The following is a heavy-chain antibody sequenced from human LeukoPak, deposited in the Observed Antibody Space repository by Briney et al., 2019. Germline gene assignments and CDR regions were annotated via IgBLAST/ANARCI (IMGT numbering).Heavy chain of an antibody. Sequence: GGSLRLTCAASGFTFRTFSMNWVRRAPGKGLEWLSYISSGGTPIYYADSVKGRFTISRDDAQNLVYLQMNSLRAEDTAVYYCTYLRTPYYNDKWLDPWGQGALVTVSS. CDR2: ISSGGTPI. D-gene: IGHD3/OR15-3a*01. CDR3: TYLRTPYYNDKWLDP. J-gene: IGHJ5*02. V-gene: IGHV3-48*04. CDR1: GFTFRTFS.